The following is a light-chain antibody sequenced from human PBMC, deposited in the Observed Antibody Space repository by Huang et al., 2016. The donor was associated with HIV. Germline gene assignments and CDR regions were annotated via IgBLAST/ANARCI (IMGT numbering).Light chain of an antibody. CDR2: DAS. CDR3: QQYDNLPWT. CDR1: QDISNY. Sequence: DIQMTQSPSSLSASVGDRVTITCRASQDISNYLNWYQQKPGKAPKLLIYDASNLETGDPSRFSGSGSGTDFTFTISSLRPEDIATYYCQQYDNLPWTFGQGTKVEIK. J-gene: IGKJ1*01. V-gene: IGKV1-33*01.